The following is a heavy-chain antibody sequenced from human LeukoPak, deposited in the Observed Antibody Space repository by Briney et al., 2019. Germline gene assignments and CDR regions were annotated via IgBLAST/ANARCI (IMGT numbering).Heavy chain of an antibody. V-gene: IGHV3-48*03. CDR2: ISSSGSGSTK. J-gene: IGHJ4*02. CDR1: GFTFSSYD. CDR3: ARDKEFSSGWYFDN. Sequence: PGGSLRLSCAASGFTFSSYDMNWVRQAPGKGLGWVSYISSSGSGSTKFYADSVKGRFTISRDNAENSLYLQMNSLRVEDTAVYYCARDKEFSSGWYFDNWGQGTLVTVSS. D-gene: IGHD6-19*01.